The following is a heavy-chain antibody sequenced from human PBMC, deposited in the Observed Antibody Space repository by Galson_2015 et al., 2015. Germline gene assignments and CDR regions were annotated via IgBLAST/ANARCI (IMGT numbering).Heavy chain of an antibody. Sequence: LEWIGSIYHSGSTYYNPSLKSRVTISVDTSKNQFSLKLSSVTAADTAVYYCARVAEYDILTGYYRADGLFDYWGQGTLVTVSS. CDR3: ARVAEYDILTGYYRADGLFDY. J-gene: IGHJ4*02. CDR2: IYHSGST. V-gene: IGHV4-38-2*02. D-gene: IGHD3-9*01.